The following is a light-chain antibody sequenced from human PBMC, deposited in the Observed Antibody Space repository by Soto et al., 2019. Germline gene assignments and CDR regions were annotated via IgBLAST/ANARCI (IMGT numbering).Light chain of an antibody. V-gene: IGLV2-14*01. CDR1: SSDIGPYNY. CDR3: FSHRGGDSHV. CDR2: GVT. J-gene: IGLJ1*01. Sequence: QSLLTQPASVPACPGQSITISCTGTSSDIGPYNYVSWYQQYPGKAPKLMIYGVTNRPSGVSNRFSGSKTGNTASLTISGLQAEDEADYYCFSHRGGDSHVFGTGTKVTVL.